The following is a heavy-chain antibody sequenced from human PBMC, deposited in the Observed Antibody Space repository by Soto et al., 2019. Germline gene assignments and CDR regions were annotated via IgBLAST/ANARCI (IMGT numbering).Heavy chain of an antibody. J-gene: IGHJ6*02. CDR3: ARIGSEILWWGAYYYYGMDV. Sequence: ASVKVSCKASGYTFTSYDINWVRQATGQGLEWMGWMNPNSGNTGYAQKFQGRVTMTRNTSISTAYMELSSLRSEDTAVYYCARIGSEILWWGAYYYYGMDVWGQGTTVTVSS. CDR1: GYTFTSYD. V-gene: IGHV1-8*01. CDR2: MNPNSGNT. D-gene: IGHD2-21*01.